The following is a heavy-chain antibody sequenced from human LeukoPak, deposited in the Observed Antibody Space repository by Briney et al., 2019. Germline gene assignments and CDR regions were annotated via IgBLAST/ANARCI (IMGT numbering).Heavy chain of an antibody. V-gene: IGHV3-23*01. J-gene: IGHJ4*02. Sequence: GGTLRLSCAASGITFSSYGMSWVRQAPGKGLEWVSAISGSGGSTYYADSVKGRFTISRDNSKNTLYLQMNSLRAEDTAVYYCAKDRGIWFGELLSIFDYWGQGTLVTVSS. CDR3: AKDRGIWFGELLSIFDY. D-gene: IGHD3-10*01. CDR2: ISGSGGST. CDR1: GITFSSYG.